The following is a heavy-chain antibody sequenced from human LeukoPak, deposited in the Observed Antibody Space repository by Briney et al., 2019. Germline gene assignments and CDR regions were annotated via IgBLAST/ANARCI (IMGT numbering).Heavy chain of an antibody. D-gene: IGHD6-13*01. Sequence: SETLSLTCTVSGYSISSGYYWGWIRQPPGKGLEWIGSIYHSGSTNYNPSLKSRVTISVDKSKNQFSLKLSSVTAADTAVYYCARGEEQQLPFDYWGQGTLVTVSS. CDR1: GYSISSGYY. V-gene: IGHV4-38-2*02. CDR3: ARGEEQQLPFDY. J-gene: IGHJ4*02. CDR2: IYHSGST.